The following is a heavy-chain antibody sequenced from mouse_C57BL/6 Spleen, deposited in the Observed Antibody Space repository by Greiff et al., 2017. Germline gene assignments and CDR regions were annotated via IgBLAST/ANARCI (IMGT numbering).Heavy chain of an antibody. Sequence: QLQQPGAELVRPGSSVKLSCKASGYTFTSYWMDWVKQRPGQGLEWIGNIYPSDSETHYNQKFKDKATLTVDKSSSTAYMQLSSLTSEDSAVYYCAREYYGSSPFAYWGQGTLVTVSA. CDR2: IYPSDSET. CDR3: AREYYGSSPFAY. J-gene: IGHJ3*01. CDR1: GYTFTSYW. V-gene: IGHV1-61*01. D-gene: IGHD1-1*01.